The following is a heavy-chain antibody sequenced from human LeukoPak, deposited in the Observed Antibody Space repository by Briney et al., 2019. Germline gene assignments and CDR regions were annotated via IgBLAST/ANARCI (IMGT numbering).Heavy chain of an antibody. CDR3: ARNRGWQQFDY. V-gene: IGHV3-9*01. CDR1: GFIFDDHA. J-gene: IGHJ4*02. Sequence: GGSLRLSCAASGFIFDDHAMHWVRQAPGKGLEWVSGISWNSGSIGYADSVKGRFTISRDNAKNSLYLQMNNLRAEDTAVYYCARNRGWQQFDYWGQGTLVTVSS. D-gene: IGHD5-24*01. CDR2: ISWNSGSI.